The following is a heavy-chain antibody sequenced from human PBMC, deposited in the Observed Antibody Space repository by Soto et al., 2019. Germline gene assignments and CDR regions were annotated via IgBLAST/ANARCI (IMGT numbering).Heavy chain of an antibody. J-gene: IGHJ4*02. Sequence: SVKVSCKASGGTFGSHGIAWVRQAPGQGLEWMGGLIAMLGTPTYARKVQGRATITADESLTSSYLELRSLRSEDTAVYFCAGGAMVNFDYWGQGTVVTVSS. CDR3: AGGAMVNFDY. CDR2: LIAMLGTP. V-gene: IGHV1-69*13. D-gene: IGHD5-18*01. CDR1: GGTFGSHG.